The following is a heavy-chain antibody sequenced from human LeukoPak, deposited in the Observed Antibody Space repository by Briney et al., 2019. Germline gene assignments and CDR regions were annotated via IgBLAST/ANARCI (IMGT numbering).Heavy chain of an antibody. CDR3: ARGQVPSARGHNWFDP. Sequence: SETLPLTCAVYGWSFNDYYWNWIRQPPGKGLEWIGEINHRGSTNYNPSLKSRVPISVDTSKNQFSLELTSLAAADTAVYYCARGQVPSARGHNWFDPWGQGTLVTVSS. CDR1: GWSFNDYY. CDR2: INHRGST. V-gene: IGHV4-34*01. J-gene: IGHJ5*02.